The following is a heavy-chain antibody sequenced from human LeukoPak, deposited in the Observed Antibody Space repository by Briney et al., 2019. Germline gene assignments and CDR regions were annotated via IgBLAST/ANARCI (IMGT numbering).Heavy chain of an antibody. Sequence: EASVKVSCKTSGYTFSNYGISWVRQAPGQGLEWMGWISGYNGDANYAQKLQGRVTVTTDTSTTTAYMELRSLRSDDTAVYYCARGSYHYYWGQGTLVTVSS. CDR3: ARGSYHYY. V-gene: IGHV1-18*01. CDR2: ISGYNGDA. CDR1: GYTFSNYG. J-gene: IGHJ4*02. D-gene: IGHD1-26*01.